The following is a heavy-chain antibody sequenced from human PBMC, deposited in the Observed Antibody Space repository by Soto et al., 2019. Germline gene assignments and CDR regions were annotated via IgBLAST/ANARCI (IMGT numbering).Heavy chain of an antibody. D-gene: IGHD2-8*02. V-gene: IGHV4-4*02. J-gene: IGHJ4*02. CDR2: IYHSGTI. CDR3: ASSKRPTVLVDY. CDR1: GDSINSSNW. Sequence: QVQLQESGPGLVKPSGTLSLTCAVSGDSINSSNWWSWVRQPPGKGLEWIGEIYHSGTINYNPSLKSRISISLDKSKNQFSLKLNSVTAADTAVYFCASSKRPTVLVDYWGQGAPVTVSS.